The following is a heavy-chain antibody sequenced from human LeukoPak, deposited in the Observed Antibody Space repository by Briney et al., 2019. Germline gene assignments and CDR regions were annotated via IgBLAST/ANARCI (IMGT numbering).Heavy chain of an antibody. CDR2: ISSSSTI. V-gene: IGHV3-48*01. J-gene: IGHJ3*02. CDR1: GFTFSSYS. Sequence: GGSLRLSCAASGFTFSSYSMNWVRQAPGKGLEWVSYISSSSTIYYADSVKGRFTISRDNAKNSLYLQMNSLRAEDTAVHYCARAQTAYYYDSSGESDAFDIWGQGTMVTVSS. D-gene: IGHD3-22*01. CDR3: ARAQTAYYYDSSGESDAFDI.